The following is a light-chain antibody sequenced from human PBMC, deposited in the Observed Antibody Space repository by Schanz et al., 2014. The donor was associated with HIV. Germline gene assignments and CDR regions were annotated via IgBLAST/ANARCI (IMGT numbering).Light chain of an antibody. CDR2: DAS. CDR1: QDISNY. CDR3: QQGSSTPYT. V-gene: IGKV1-39*01. Sequence: DIQMTQSPSSLSASVGDRVTITCQASQDISNYLNWYQQKPGKAPKLLIYDASNLETGVPSRFSGSGSGTDFTLTISSLQREDFATYYCQQGSSTPYTFGQGTRIEIK. J-gene: IGKJ2*01.